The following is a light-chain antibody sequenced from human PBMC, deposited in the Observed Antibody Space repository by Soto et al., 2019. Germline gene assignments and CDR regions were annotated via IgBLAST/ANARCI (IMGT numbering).Light chain of an antibody. V-gene: IGKV1-5*03. J-gene: IGKJ5*01. CDR2: ETS. Sequence: DAQMTQSPSTLSASVGDTVTITCRASQSVSKWLAWYQQKPGKAPKLLIYETSTLQREVPFRFSGSGSGTEFTLTISRLEPGDFAVYYCQHFGGTTFTFGQGTRLEI. CDR1: QSVSKW. CDR3: QHFGGTTFT.